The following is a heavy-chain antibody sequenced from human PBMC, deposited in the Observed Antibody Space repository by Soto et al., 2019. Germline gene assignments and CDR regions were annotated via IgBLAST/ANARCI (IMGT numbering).Heavy chain of an antibody. V-gene: IGHV3-33*01. CDR3: ARINYDIYIGYVSDY. J-gene: IGHJ4*02. CDR2: IWHDGSNA. D-gene: IGHD3-9*01. Sequence: QVHLVESGGGVVQPGRSLTLSCAASGFTCSDYVMHWVRHAPGKGLEWVALIWHDGSNAYYADSVKGRFTISIDNSNKALTLQTSRLRAEVTSRFYCARINYDIYIGYVSDYWGQGTLVTVSS. CDR1: GFTCSDYV.